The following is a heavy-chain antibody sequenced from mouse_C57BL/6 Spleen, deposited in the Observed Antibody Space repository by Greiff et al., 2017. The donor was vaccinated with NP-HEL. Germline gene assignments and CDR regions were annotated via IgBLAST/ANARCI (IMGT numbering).Heavy chain of an antibody. CDR1: GYTFTSYW. J-gene: IGHJ1*03. Sequence: QVQLQQPGAELVMPGASVKLSCKASGYTFTSYWMHWVKQRPGQGLEWIGEIDPSDSYTNYNQKFKGKSTLTVDKSSSTAYMQLSSLTSEDSAVYYCARSYYGNYGYVDVWGTGTTVTVSS. CDR2: IDPSDSYT. V-gene: IGHV1-69*01. D-gene: IGHD2-10*01. CDR3: ARSYYGNYGYVDV.